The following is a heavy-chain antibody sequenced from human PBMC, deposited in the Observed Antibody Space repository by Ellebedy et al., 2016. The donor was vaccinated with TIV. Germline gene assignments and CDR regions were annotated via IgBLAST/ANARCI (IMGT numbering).Heavy chain of an antibody. J-gene: IGHJ3*02. D-gene: IGHD1-26*01. CDR1: GFTFSSYS. CDR2: ISSSSSYI. CDR3: VHRGSGTYHEAFDI. V-gene: IGHV3-21*04. Sequence: GESLKISCAASGFTFSSYSMNWVRQAPGKGLEWVSSISSSSSYIYYADSVKGRFTISRDNAKNSLYLQMNSLRAEDTAVYYCVHRGSGTYHEAFDIWGQGTMVTVSS.